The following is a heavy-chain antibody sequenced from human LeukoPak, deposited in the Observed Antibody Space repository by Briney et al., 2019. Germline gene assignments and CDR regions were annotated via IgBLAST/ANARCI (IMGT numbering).Heavy chain of an antibody. CDR2: ISGSGGST. D-gene: IGHD1-26*01. CDR3: AKETSRIGGSMASFDY. Sequence: GGTLRLSCAASGFTFSSYGLSWVRQAPGKGLEWVSGISGSGGSTNYADSVKGRFTISRDNSKNTLYLQMNSLRAEDSAVYYCAKETSRIGGSMASFDYWGQGTLVTVSS. J-gene: IGHJ4*02. CDR1: GFTFSSYG. V-gene: IGHV3-23*01.